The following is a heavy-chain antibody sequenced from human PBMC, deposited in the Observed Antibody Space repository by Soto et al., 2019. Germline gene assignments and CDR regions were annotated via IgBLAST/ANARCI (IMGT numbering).Heavy chain of an antibody. CDR3: AKGRPSGGYYYVEAFDI. CDR2: ISDSGRST. V-gene: IGHV3-23*01. CDR1: GFTFNTYA. J-gene: IGHJ3*02. Sequence: HPGGSLRLSCAASGFTFNTYAMIWVRQAPGKGLEWVSIISDSGRSTYNADSVKGRFAISRDNSKNMLYLQMNSLRGEDTAVYFCAKGRPSGGYYYVEAFDIWGQGSMVTVSS. D-gene: IGHD3-16*01.